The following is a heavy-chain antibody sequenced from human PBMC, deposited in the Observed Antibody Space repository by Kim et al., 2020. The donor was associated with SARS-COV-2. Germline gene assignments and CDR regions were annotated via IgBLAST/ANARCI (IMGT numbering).Heavy chain of an antibody. Sequence: SVKVSCKASGGTFSSYAISWVRQAPGQGLEWMGGIIPIFGTANYAQKFQGRVTITADESTSTAYMELSSLRSEDTAVYYCARGGDIVDSGGFDYWGQGTLVTVSS. CDR1: GGTFSSYA. CDR3: ARGGDIVDSGGFDY. D-gene: IGHD2-15*01. J-gene: IGHJ4*02. V-gene: IGHV1-69*13. CDR2: IIPIFGTA.